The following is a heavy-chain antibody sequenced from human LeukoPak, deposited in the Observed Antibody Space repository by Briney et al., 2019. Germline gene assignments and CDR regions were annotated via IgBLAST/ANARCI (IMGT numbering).Heavy chain of an antibody. Sequence: ASVKVSCKASGYTFTSYGISWVRQAPGQGLEWMGWISAYNGNTNYAQKLQGRVTMTTDTSTSTAYMELRSLRSDDTAVYYCARTPYYDFWSGYYGWFDPWGQGTLVTVSS. CDR1: GYTFTSYG. J-gene: IGHJ5*02. D-gene: IGHD3-3*01. CDR3: ARTPYYDFWSGYYGWFDP. CDR2: ISAYNGNT. V-gene: IGHV1-18*01.